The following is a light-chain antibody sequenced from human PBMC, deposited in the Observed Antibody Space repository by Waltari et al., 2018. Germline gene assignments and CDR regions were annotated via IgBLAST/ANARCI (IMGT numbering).Light chain of an antibody. J-gene: IGKJ3*01. CDR1: QSILSSGDNNHY. Sequence: DIVMTQSPDSLAVSLGERATINCKSSQSILSSGDNNHYLAWYQHKLGQPPKLLIYWAFTLASGVPDRFSGSGSGTDFSLTINSLQAEDVAVYYCQQYYDTPFTFGPGTKVAI. V-gene: IGKV4-1*01. CDR3: QQYYDTPFT. CDR2: WAF.